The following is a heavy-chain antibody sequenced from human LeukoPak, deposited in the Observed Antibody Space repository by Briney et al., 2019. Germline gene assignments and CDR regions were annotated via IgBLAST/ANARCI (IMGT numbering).Heavy chain of an antibody. J-gene: IGHJ4*02. Sequence: ASVKVSCKASGYTFTGYYLHWVRQAPGQGLGWMGGIIPIFGTANYAQKFQGRVTITADESTSTAYMELSSLRSEDTAVYYCARDATSGNDYWGQGTLVTVSS. CDR1: GYTFTGYY. V-gene: IGHV1-69*13. D-gene: IGHD3-3*01. CDR3: ARDATSGNDY. CDR2: IIPIFGTA.